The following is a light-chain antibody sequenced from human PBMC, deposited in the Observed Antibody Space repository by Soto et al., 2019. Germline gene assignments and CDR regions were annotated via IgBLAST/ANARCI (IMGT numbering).Light chain of an antibody. CDR1: QSVSSSY. CDR2: GAS. V-gene: IGKV3-20*01. J-gene: IGKJ2*01. Sequence: EIVLTQSPGTLSLSPGERATLSCRASQSVSSSYLAWYQQTPGQAPRVLIYGASSSATGIPDRVSGSGSGTDFTLTISRLEPEDFAVYYCQQYGSSPDTFGQGTKLEIK. CDR3: QQYGSSPDT.